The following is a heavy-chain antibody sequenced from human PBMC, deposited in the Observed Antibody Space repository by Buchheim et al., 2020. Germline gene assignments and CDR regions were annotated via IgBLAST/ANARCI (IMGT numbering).Heavy chain of an antibody. Sequence: QVQLVESGGGVVQPWTSLRLSCAASGFTFSSYGMHWVRQAPGKGLEWVAVIWYDGSNKYYADSVKGRFTISRDNSKNTLYLQMNSLRAEDTAVYYCARDTGYYDSSGYPDYWGQGTL. CDR3: ARDTGYYDSSGYPDY. CDR2: IWYDGSNK. J-gene: IGHJ4*02. D-gene: IGHD3-22*01. CDR1: GFTFSSYG. V-gene: IGHV3-33*01.